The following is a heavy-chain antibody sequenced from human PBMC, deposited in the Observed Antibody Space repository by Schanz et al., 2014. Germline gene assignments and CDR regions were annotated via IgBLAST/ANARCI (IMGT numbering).Heavy chain of an antibody. V-gene: IGHV3-64*01. D-gene: IGHD3-16*02. J-gene: IGHJ4*02. CDR1: GFTFSSYS. Sequence: EVQLLESGGGLVQPGGSLRLSCAASGFTFSSYSFNWVRQAPGKGLEYVSSISSKGDMTFYGNSVKGRFTISRDNSKNTLYLQLGSLSAEDSAVYFCARDNRYYLFDYWGQGALVTVSS. CDR2: ISSKGDMT. CDR3: ARDNRYYLFDY.